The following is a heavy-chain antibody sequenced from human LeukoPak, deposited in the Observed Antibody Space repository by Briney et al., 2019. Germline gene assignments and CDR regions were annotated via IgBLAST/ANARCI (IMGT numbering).Heavy chain of an antibody. Sequence: GGSLRLSCAASGFTFSSYAMHWVRQAPGKGLEWVAVISYDGSNKYYADSVKGRFTISRDSSKNTLYLQMNSLRAEDTAVYYCARGPRIVGATSDYWGQGTLVTVSS. D-gene: IGHD1-26*01. CDR3: ARGPRIVGATSDY. V-gene: IGHV3-30*04. CDR2: ISYDGSNK. CDR1: GFTFSSYA. J-gene: IGHJ4*02.